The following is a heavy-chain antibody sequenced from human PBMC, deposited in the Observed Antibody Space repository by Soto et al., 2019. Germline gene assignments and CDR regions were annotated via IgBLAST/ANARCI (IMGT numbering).Heavy chain of an antibody. CDR3: ARGYSSSRDLGY. V-gene: IGHV3-33*08. D-gene: IGHD6-13*01. CDR2: IWYDGSNK. CDR1: GFTFSRYG. Sequence: PGGSLRLSCAASGFTFSRYGMHWVRQAPGKGLEWVAVIWYDGSNKYYADSVKGRFTISRDNSKNTLYLQMNSLRADDTAVYYCARGYSSSRDLGYWGQGTLVTVSS. J-gene: IGHJ4*02.